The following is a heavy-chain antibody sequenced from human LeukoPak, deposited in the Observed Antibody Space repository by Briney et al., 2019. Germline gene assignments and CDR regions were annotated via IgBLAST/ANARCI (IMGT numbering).Heavy chain of an antibody. V-gene: IGHV3-21*01. CDR2: ISSSSSYI. D-gene: IGHD1-26*01. J-gene: IGHJ6*02. CDR3: ARVKKRSYSYYYGMDV. Sequence: GGSLRLSCAASGFTFRSYSMNWVRQAPGKGLEWVSSISSSSSYIYYADSVKGRFTISRDNAKNSLYLQMNSLRAEDTAVYYCARVKKRSYSYYYGMDVWGQGTTVTVSS. CDR1: GFTFRSYS.